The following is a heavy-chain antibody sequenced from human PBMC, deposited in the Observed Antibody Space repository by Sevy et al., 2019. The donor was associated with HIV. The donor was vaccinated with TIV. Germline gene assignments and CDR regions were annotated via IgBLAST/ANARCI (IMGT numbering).Heavy chain of an antibody. J-gene: IGHJ4*02. CDR1: GGSISSYF. V-gene: IGHV4-59*01. D-gene: IGHD1-1*01. CDR2: IYFTGNT. CDR3: ARDSTTRPRVLDY. Sequence: SETLFLTCSVSGGSISSYFWTWVRQSPGKGLEWIDNIYFTGNTDYSPSLKSRVTLSLDTSKSQFSLTLKSVTAADTAIYFCARDSTTRPRVLDYWGQGTLVTVSS.